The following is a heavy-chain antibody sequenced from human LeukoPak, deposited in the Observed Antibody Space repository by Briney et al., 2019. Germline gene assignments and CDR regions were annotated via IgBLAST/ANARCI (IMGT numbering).Heavy chain of an antibody. D-gene: IGHD4-17*01. CDR2: VSSDGINK. V-gene: IGHV3-30-3*01. CDR3: AREKDYGDYIDF. Sequence: GGPLRLSCAASGFTFNEYAIHWVRQAPGKGLEWVAVVSSDGINKYYADSVKGRFTISRDNSKNTLYLQMNSLRPEDTAVYYCAREKDYGDYIDFWGQGTLVTVSS. J-gene: IGHJ4*02. CDR1: GFTFNEYA.